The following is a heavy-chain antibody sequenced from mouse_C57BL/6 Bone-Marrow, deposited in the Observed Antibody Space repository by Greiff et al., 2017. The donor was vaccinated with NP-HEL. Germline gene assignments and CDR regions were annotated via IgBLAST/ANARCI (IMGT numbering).Heavy chain of an antibody. CDR3: ARSLVPTAQVPWFAY. D-gene: IGHD3-2*02. V-gene: IGHV1-81*01. CDR1: GYTFTSYG. Sequence: VQLQQSGAELARPGASVKLPCKASGYTFTSYGISWVKQRTGQGLEWIGEIYPRSGNTYYNEKFKGKATLTADKSSSTAYMELRSLTSEDSAVYFCARSLVPTAQVPWFAYWGQGTLVTVSA. J-gene: IGHJ3*01. CDR2: IYPRSGNT.